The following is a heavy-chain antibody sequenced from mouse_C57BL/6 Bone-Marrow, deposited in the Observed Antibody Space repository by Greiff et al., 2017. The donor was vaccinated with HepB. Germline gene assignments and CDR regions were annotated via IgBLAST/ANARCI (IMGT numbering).Heavy chain of an antibody. D-gene: IGHD3-3*01. Sequence: VQLKESGPGLVKPSQSLSLTCSVTGYSITSGYYWNWIRQFPGNKLEWMGYISYDGSNNYNPSLKNRISITRDTSKNQFFLKLNSVTTEDTATYYCVRAGAMDYWGQGTSVTVSS. CDR2: ISYDGSN. CDR3: VRAGAMDY. J-gene: IGHJ4*01. V-gene: IGHV3-6*01. CDR1: GYSITSGYY.